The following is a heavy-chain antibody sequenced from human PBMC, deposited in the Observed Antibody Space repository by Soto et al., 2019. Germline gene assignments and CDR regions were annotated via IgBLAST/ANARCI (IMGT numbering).Heavy chain of an antibody. V-gene: IGHV4-31*11. CDR2: IYYSGST. D-gene: IGHD6-13*01. J-gene: IGHJ4*02. CDR3: ARVAIDAGTGEDY. Sequence: PAETLSLTCAVSVGSISSGGYYWIWIRHHPGKGLEWIGYIYYSGSTYYNPSLKSRVTISVDTSKNQFSLKLSSVTAADTAVYYCARVAIDAGTGEDYWGQGTLVTVSS. CDR1: VGSISSGGYY.